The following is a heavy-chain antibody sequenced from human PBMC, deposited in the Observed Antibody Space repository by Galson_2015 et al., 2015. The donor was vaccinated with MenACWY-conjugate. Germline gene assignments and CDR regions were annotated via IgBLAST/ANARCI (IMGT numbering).Heavy chain of an antibody. J-gene: IGHJ4*02. D-gene: IGHD3-3*01. CDR1: GFIFSSHT. CDR3: ARDYARLEWLSAYYFDY. Sequence: SLRLSCAASGFIFSSHTMNWVRQAPGKGLEWVSSISISSSYIYYADSVKGRFTISRDNAKNSLSLQMNSLTAEDTAVYYCARDYARLEWLSAYYFDYWGQGTPVTVSS. CDR2: ISISSSYI. V-gene: IGHV3-21*01.